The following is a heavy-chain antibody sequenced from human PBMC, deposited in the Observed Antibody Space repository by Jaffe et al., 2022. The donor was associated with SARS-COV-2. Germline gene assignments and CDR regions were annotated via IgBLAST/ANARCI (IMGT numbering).Heavy chain of an antibody. Sequence: QVQLQQWGAGLLKPSETLSLTCAVYGGSFSGYYWSWIRQPPGKGLEWIGEINHSGSTNYNPSLKSRVTISADTSKNQFSLRLSSVTAADTAVYYCARESRFGSGSYYRRYYYYMDVWGKGTTVTVSS. CDR3: ARESRFGSGSYYRRYYYYMDV. J-gene: IGHJ6*03. D-gene: IGHD3-10*01. V-gene: IGHV4-34*01. CDR1: GGSFSGYY. CDR2: INHSGST.